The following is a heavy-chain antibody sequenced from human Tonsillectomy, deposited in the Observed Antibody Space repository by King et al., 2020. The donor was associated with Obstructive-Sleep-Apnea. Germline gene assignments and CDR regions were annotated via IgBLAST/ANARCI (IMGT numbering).Heavy chain of an antibody. Sequence: QLQESGPGLVKPSQTLSLTCTVSVGSISSGGYYWSWIRQHPGKGLEWIGYIYYSGSTYYNPSLKSRVTISVDTSKNQFSLKLSSVTASDTAVYYCARDQFSRDGYNYAFDIWGQGTMVTVSS. J-gene: IGHJ3*02. V-gene: IGHV4-31*03. D-gene: IGHD5-24*01. CDR3: ARDQFSRDGYNYAFDI. CDR2: IYYSGST. CDR1: VGSISSGGYY.